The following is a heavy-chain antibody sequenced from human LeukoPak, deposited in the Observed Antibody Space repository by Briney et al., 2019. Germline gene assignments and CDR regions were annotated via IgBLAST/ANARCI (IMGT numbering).Heavy chain of an antibody. J-gene: IGHJ4*02. Sequence: GRSLRLSCAASGFTFSSYGMHWVRQAPGKGLEWVAVISYDGSNKYYADSVKGRFTAPRDNSKNTLYLQMNSLRAEDTAVYYCATYCSSTSCLDYWGQGTLVTVSS. CDR3: ATYCSSTSCLDY. CDR1: GFTFSSYG. CDR2: ISYDGSNK. D-gene: IGHD2-2*01. V-gene: IGHV3-30*03.